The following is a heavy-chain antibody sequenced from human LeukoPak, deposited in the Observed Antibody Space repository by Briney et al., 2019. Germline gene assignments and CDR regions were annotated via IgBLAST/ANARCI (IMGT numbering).Heavy chain of an antibody. CDR2: IYTSGST. CDR3: ARLSADSSSSRGFDY. Sequence: SETLSLTCTVSGASISSYYWTWIRQPAGRGLEWIGRIYTSGSTNYNPSLKSRVAMSVDTSKNQFSLKLSSVTAADTAVYYCARLSADSSSSRGFDYWGQGTPVTVSS. D-gene: IGHD2-2*01. V-gene: IGHV4-4*07. J-gene: IGHJ4*02. CDR1: GASISSYY.